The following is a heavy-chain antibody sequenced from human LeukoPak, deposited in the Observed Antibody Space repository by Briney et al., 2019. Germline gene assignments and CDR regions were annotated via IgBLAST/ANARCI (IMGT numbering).Heavy chain of an antibody. CDR3: ARDGYSGNDGL. Sequence: PSETLSLTCTVSGGSLSTYYWSWLRQPPGNGLEWIGYIYHSGSTEYNPSRKSRVTISVDTSKNQFSLKLSSVTAADTAVYYCARDGYSGNDGLWGQGTLVTVSS. CDR1: GGSLSTYY. J-gene: IGHJ4*02. CDR2: IYHSGST. V-gene: IGHV4-59*01. D-gene: IGHD5-12*01.